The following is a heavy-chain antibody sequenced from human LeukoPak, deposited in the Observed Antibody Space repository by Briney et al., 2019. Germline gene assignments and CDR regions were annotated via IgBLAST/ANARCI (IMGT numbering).Heavy chain of an antibody. V-gene: IGHV3-74*01. J-gene: IGHJ5*02. CDR2: INSDGSST. CDR3: ARGRISLGNWFDP. Sequence: PGGSLRLSCAASGFTFSSYWMHWVRQAPGKGLVWVSRINSDGSSTSYADSVKGRFTISRDNAKNTLYLQVNSLRAEDTAVYYCARGRISLGNWFDPWGQGTLVTVSS. D-gene: IGHD3-16*01. CDR1: GFTFSSYW.